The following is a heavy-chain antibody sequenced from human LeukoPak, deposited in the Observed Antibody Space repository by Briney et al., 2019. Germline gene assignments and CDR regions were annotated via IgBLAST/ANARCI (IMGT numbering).Heavy chain of an antibody. D-gene: IGHD4-17*01. CDR3: AKNYGTSRPFYDY. Sequence: GGSLRLSCAASGFTFSNYAMTWVRQAPGKGLQWVSAISGDAVYTYYLDSVKGRFTTSRDNSKNTLFLQMNSLRADDTAVYYCAKNYGTSRPFYDYWGQGIVVTVSS. CDR2: ISGDAVYT. V-gene: IGHV3-23*01. CDR1: GFTFSNYA. J-gene: IGHJ4*02.